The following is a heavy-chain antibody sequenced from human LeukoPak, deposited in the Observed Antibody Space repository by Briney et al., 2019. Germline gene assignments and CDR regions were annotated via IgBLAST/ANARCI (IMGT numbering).Heavy chain of an antibody. D-gene: IGHD1-14*01. J-gene: IGHJ4*02. CDR2: IYYSGST. Sequence: ASETLSLTCTVSGGSISSYYWSWIRQPPGKGLEWIGYIYYSGSTNYNPSLKSRVTISVDTSKNQFSLKLSSVTAADTAVYYCARGEGTPPFDYWGQGTLAIVSS. V-gene: IGHV4-59*01. CDR3: ARGEGTPPFDY. CDR1: GGSISSYY.